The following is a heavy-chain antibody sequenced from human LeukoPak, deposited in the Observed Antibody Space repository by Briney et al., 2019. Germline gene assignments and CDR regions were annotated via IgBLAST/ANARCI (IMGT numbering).Heavy chain of an antibody. CDR3: ARELSGSYVNNWFDP. Sequence: ASVKVSCKASGYTFTGYYMHRVRQAPGQGLEWMGWINPNSGGTNYAQKFQGRVTMTRDTSISTAYMELSRLRSDDTAVYYCARELSGSYVNNWFDPWGQGTLVTVSS. D-gene: IGHD1-26*01. V-gene: IGHV1-2*02. J-gene: IGHJ5*02. CDR1: GYTFTGYY. CDR2: INPNSGGT.